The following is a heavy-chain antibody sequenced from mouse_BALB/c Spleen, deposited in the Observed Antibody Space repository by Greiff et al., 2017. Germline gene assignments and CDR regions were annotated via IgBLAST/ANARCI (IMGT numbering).Heavy chain of an antibody. CDR1: GYTFNSYV. CDR2: INPYNDGT. J-gene: IGHJ1*01. V-gene: IGHV1-14*01. D-gene: IGHD3-3*01. Sequence: VQLQQSGPELVKPGASVKMSCKASGYTFNSYVMHWVKQKPGQGLEWIGYINPYNDGTKYNAKFKGKATLTSDRSSSTAYMELSSLTSEDTSVYYSASRGLIWYFDVWGAGTTVTVSA. CDR3: ASRGLIWYFDV.